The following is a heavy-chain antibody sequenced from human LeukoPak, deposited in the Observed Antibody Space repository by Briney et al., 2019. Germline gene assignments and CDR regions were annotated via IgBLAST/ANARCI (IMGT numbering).Heavy chain of an antibody. J-gene: IGHJ6*03. CDR2: INPSGGST. CDR3: AGSPYYYYMDV. Sequence: ASVKVSCKASGYTFTRYGISWVRQAPGQGLEWMGIINPSGGSTSYAQKFQGRVTMTRDTSTSTVYMELSSLRSEDTAVYYCAGSPYYYYMDVWGKGTTVTVSS. V-gene: IGHV1-46*01. CDR1: GYTFTRYG.